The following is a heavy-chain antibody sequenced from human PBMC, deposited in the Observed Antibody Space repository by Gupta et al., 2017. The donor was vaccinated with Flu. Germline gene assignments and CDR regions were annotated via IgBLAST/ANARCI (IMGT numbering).Heavy chain of an antibody. CDR3: AREPNLNYDFWRINYYYYGMDV. CDR2: ISSSSSTI. D-gene: IGHD3-3*01. J-gene: IGHJ6*02. V-gene: IGHV3-48*01. Sequence: WVSYISSSSSTIYYADSVKGRFTISRDNAKNSLYLQMNSLRAEDTAVYYCAREPNLNYDFWRINYYYYGMDVWGQGTTVTVSS.